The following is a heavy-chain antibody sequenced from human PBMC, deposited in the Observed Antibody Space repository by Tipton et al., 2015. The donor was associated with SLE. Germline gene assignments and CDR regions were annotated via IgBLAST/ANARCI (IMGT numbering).Heavy chain of an antibody. CDR1: GGSFSGCY. CDR2: INHSGST. CDR3: ARGYNWNY. J-gene: IGHJ4*02. Sequence: TLSLTCAVYGGSFSGCYWSWIRQPPGKGLEWIGEINHSGSTNYNPSLKSRVTTSVDTSKNQFSLKLSSVTAADTAVYYCARGYNWNYWGQGTLVTVSS. V-gene: IGHV4-34*01. D-gene: IGHD1-20*01.